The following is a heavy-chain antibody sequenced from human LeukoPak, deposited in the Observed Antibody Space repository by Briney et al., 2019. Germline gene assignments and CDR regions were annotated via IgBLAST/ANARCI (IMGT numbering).Heavy chain of an antibody. J-gene: IGHJ4*02. CDR3: AREGRGYSAYDRRGAIDY. V-gene: IGHV3-21*01. Sequence: SGGSLRLSCAASGFTFSSYSMNWVRQAPGKGLEWVSSISSRCSYIYYADSVKGRFTISRDNAKNSLYLQMNSLRAEDTAVYYCAREGRGYSAYDRRGAIDYWGQGTLVTVSS. CDR1: GFTFSSYS. CDR2: ISSRCSYI. D-gene: IGHD5-12*01.